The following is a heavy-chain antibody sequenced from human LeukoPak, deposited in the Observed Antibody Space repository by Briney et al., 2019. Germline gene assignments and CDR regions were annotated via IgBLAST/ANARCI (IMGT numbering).Heavy chain of an antibody. D-gene: IGHD3-3*01. CDR3: ARSSNYDFWSGYPNYYMDV. V-gene: IGHV2-70*11. CDR2: IDWDDDK. Sequence: TLSLTCAVYGESFSGYYWSWIRQPPGKALEWLARIDWDDDKYYSTSLKTRLTISKDTSKNQVVPTMTNMDPVDTATYYCARSSNYDFWSGYPNYYMDVWGKGTTVTVSS. CDR1: GESFSGYY. J-gene: IGHJ6*03.